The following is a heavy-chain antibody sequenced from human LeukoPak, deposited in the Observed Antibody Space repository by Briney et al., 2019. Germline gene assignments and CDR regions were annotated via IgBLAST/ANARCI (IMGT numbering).Heavy chain of an antibody. V-gene: IGHV1-18*01. Sequence: ASVKVSRKASGYTFTSYGIGWVRQAPGQGLEWMGWISAYNGNTNYAQKLQGRVTMTTDTSTSTAYMELRSLRSDDTAVYYCARDAPPGSWFTIFPFDYWGQGTLVTVSS. CDR1: GYTFTSYG. D-gene: IGHD6-13*01. J-gene: IGHJ4*02. CDR3: ARDAPPGSWFTIFPFDY. CDR2: ISAYNGNT.